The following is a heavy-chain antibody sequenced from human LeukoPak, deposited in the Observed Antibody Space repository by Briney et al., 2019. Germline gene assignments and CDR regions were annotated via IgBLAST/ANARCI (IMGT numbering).Heavy chain of an antibody. D-gene: IGHD3-22*01. J-gene: IGHJ4*02. Sequence: SETLSLTCTVSGGSISSSSYYWGWIRQPPGKGLEWIVSIYYSGSTYYNPSLKSRVTISVDTSKNQFSLKLSSVTAADTAVYYCARLQEDSSGCYYFDYWGQGTLVTVSS. CDR2: IYYSGST. CDR1: GGSISSSSYY. CDR3: ARLQEDSSGCYYFDY. V-gene: IGHV4-39*01.